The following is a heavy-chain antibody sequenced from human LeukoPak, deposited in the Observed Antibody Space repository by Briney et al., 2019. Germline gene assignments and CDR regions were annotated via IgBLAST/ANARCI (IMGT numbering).Heavy chain of an antibody. J-gene: IGHJ4*02. V-gene: IGHV1-18*01. D-gene: IGHD2-15*01. Sequence: ASVKVSCKASGYTFTSYSISWVRQAPGQGLEWMGWISGYNGNTNYAQKLQGRVTMTTDTSTSAAYMELRSLRSDDTAVYYCARALYCSGGSCYLDYWGQGTLGTVSS. CDR1: GYTFTSYS. CDR2: ISGYNGNT. CDR3: ARALYCSGGSCYLDY.